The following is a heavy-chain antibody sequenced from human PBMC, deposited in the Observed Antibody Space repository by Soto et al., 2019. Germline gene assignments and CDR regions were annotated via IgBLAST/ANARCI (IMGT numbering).Heavy chain of an antibody. CDR1: GYTFTNYA. D-gene: IGHD6-13*01. J-gene: IGHJ6*02. CDR3: ARDRRYGIAAIVWYGMDV. Sequence: QVQLVQSGAEVKKPGASVKVSCKASGYTFTNYAVHWVRQAPGQRLEWMGWINSGNGNTKYSQKFQGRVTITRDTSASTAYMELSSLRSEDTAVYYCARDRRYGIAAIVWYGMDVWGQGTTVTVSS. CDR2: INSGNGNT. V-gene: IGHV1-3*01.